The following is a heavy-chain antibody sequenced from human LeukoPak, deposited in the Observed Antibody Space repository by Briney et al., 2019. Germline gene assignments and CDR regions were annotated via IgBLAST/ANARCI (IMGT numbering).Heavy chain of an antibody. V-gene: IGHV5-51*01. D-gene: IGHD4-17*01. CDR3: ARSSDYVFDY. CDR1: GYSFSTYW. Sequence: GESLKISCKASGYSFSTYWIGWVRQMPGKGLEWMGVIYPGDSDTRYSPSFQGQATISADKSISTAYLQWSSLKASDTAMYYCARSSDYVFDYWGQGTLVTVSS. CDR2: IYPGDSDT. J-gene: IGHJ4*02.